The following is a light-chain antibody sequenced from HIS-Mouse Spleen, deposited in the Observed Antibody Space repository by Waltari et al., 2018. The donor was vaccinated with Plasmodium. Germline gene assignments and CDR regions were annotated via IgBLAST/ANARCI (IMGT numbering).Light chain of an antibody. Sequence: EIVMTQSQATQTVSQGERATRSSRASKTVSSTLAWYQQTPGQAPSLLIYGASPSATRIPARFSGSVSGSEFTLTISSLQSAYFAVYYCQQYNNWSFTFGPGTKVDIK. CDR3: QQYNNWSFT. CDR1: KTVSST. CDR2: GAS. J-gene: IGKJ3*01. V-gene: IGKV3-15*01.